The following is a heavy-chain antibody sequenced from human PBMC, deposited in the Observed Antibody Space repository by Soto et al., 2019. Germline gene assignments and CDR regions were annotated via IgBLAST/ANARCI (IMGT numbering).Heavy chain of an antibody. CDR1: GGIFSSYA. V-gene: IGHV1-18*01. CDR2: VIATFGNT. D-gene: IGHD2-8*01. J-gene: IGHJ6*02. Sequence: ASVKVSCKASGGIFSSYAIRRVRQAPGQGLEWMGAVIATFGNTNYAQKLQGRVTMTTDTSTSTAYMELRSLRSDDTAVYYCARDLDFIVLMVYAKDRDSEDYYYYGMDVWGQGTTVTVSS. CDR3: ARDLDFIVLMVYAKDRDSEDYYYYGMDV.